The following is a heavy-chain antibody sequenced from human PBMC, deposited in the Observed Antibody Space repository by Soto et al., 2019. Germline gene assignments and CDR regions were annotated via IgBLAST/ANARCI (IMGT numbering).Heavy chain of an antibody. CDR3: AGGGGGFVVVLAAIVSSPYDDGYYYYYGMDV. Sequence: SQTLSLTCAISGDSVSSNSAAWNWIRQSPSRGLEWLGRTYYRSKWYNDYAVSVKSRITINPDTSKNQFSLQLNSVTPEDTAVYYWAGGGGGFVVVLAAIVSSPYDDGYYYYYGMDVWGQGTTVTVSS. CDR1: GDSVSSNSAA. J-gene: IGHJ6*02. D-gene: IGHD2-2*01. V-gene: IGHV6-1*01. CDR2: TYYRSKWYN.